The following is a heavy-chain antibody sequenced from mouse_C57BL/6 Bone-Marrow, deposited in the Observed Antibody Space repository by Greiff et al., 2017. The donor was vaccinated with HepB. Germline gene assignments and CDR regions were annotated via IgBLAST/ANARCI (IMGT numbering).Heavy chain of an antibody. J-gene: IGHJ4*01. CDR2: IWRGGST. D-gene: IGHD2-4*01. V-gene: IGHV2-5*01. CDR1: GFSLTSYG. CDR3: AKNGDYERVYAMDY. Sequence: VKLMESGPGLVQPSQSLSITCTVSGFSLTSYGVHWVRQSPGKGLEWLGVIWRGGSTDYNAAFMSRLSITKDNSKSQVFFKMNSLQADDTAIYYCAKNGDYERVYAMDYWGQGTSVTVSS.